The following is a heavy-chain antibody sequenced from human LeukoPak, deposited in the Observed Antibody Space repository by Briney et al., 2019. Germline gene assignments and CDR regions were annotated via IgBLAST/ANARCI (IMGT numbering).Heavy chain of an antibody. CDR1: GGTFSSYA. J-gene: IGHJ6*03. CDR3: ARGPCTNGVCYREDYYYMDV. D-gene: IGHD2-8*01. V-gene: IGHV1-69*05. CDR2: IIPIFGTA. Sequence: GASVKVSCKASGGTFSSYAISWVRQAPGQGLEWMGGIIPIFGTANYAQKFQGRVTITTDESTGTAYMELSSLRSEDTAVYYCARGPCTNGVCYREDYYYMDVWGKGTTVTVSS.